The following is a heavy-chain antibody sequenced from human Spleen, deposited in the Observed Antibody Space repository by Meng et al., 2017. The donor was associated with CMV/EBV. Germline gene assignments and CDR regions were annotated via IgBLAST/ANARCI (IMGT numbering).Heavy chain of an antibody. CDR2: INPKSGGT. CDR3: AEEFCSSTSCSGGVFDY. V-gene: IGHV1-2*02. J-gene: IGHJ4*02. D-gene: IGHD2-2*01. Sequence: ASVKVSCKASGYTFTGFYMHWVRQAPGQGLEWMGWINPKSGGTNYAQKFQGRVTMTRDTSISTAYMELSRLRSDDTAVYYCAEEFCSSTSCSGGVFDYWGQGTLVTVSS. CDR1: GYTFTGFY.